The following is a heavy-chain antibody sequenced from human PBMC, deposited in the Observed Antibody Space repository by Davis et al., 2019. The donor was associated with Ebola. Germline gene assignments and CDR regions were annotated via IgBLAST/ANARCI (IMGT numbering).Heavy chain of an antibody. V-gene: IGHV3-21*01. CDR2: ISSSSSYI. J-gene: IGHJ4*02. CDR3: ASFEQLLQGLGGY. Sequence: GESLKISCAASGFTFSSYSMNWVRQAPGKGLEWVSSISSSSSYIYYADSVKGRFTISRDNAKNSLYLQMNSLRAEDTAVYYCASFEQLLQGLGGYWGQGTLVTVSS. D-gene: IGHD6-13*01. CDR1: GFTFSSYS.